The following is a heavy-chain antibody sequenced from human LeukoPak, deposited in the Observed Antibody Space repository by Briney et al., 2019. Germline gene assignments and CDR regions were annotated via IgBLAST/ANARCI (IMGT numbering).Heavy chain of an antibody. Sequence: GGSLRLSCAASGFTFSSYAMHWVRQAPGKGLEYVSAISSNGGSTYYANSVKGRFTISRDNSKNTLYLQMGSLRAEDMAVYYCARDLEARPTVPNDYWGQGTLVTVTS. CDR3: ARDLEARPTVPNDY. CDR2: ISSNGGST. D-gene: IGHD4-17*01. CDR1: GFTFSSYA. J-gene: IGHJ4*02. V-gene: IGHV3-64*01.